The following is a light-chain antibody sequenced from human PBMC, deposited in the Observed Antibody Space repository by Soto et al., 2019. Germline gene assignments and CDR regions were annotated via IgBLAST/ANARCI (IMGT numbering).Light chain of an antibody. Sequence: QSALTQPASVSGSPGQSITISCTGTSSDVGGNTFAPCYQHTPGKAPKLMIYEVSNRPSGVSNRFSGSKSGNTASLTISGLQAEDEADYYCSSYTSSSTPYVFGTGTKLTVL. CDR1: SSDVGGNTF. CDR2: EVS. J-gene: IGLJ1*01. CDR3: SSYTSSSTPYV. V-gene: IGLV2-14*01.